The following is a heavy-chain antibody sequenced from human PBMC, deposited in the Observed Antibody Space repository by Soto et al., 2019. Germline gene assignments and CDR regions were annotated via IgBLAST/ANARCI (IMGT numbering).Heavy chain of an antibody. CDR2: IYHSGST. Sequence: QLQLQESGSGLVKPSQTLSLTCAVSGGSISSGGYSWSWNRQPPGKGLEWIGYIYHSGSTYYNPSLQSRVTTSVERSKNQCSLKLSSVTAADTAVYYCARESETGWFDPWGQGTLVTVSS. CDR1: GGSISSGGYS. V-gene: IGHV4-30-2*01. CDR3: ARESETGWFDP. D-gene: IGHD3-10*01. J-gene: IGHJ5*02.